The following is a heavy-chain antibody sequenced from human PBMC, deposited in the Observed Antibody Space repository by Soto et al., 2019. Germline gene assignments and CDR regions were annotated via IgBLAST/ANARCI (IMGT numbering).Heavy chain of an antibody. CDR3: ARGGADFWSGYYIGWFDP. CDR2: IYYSVST. D-gene: IGHD3-3*01. CDR1: GGSISSYY. V-gene: IGHV4-59*01. Sequence: SETLSLTCTVSGGSISSYYWSWIRQPPGKGLEWIGYIYYSVSTNYNPSLKSRVTISVDTSKNQFSLRLSSVTAADTAVYYCARGGADFWSGYYIGWFDPWGQGTLVTVSS. J-gene: IGHJ5*02.